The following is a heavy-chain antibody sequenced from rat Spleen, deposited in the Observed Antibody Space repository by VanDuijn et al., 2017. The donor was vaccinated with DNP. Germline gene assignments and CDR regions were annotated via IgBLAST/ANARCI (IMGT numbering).Heavy chain of an antibody. CDR1: GFSFRNYY. CDR2: ISHSDGTT. D-gene: IGHD5-1*01. J-gene: IGHJ2*01. CDR3: TREQHFHFDY. V-gene: IGHV5-20*01. Sequence: EVQLVESGGGLVQPGGSLKLSCAASGFSFRNYYMAWVRQAPKQGLEWVAMISHSDGTTYYPDTVKGRFTISRDNAKNRLFLQLNSLKSDDTATYYCTREQHFHFDYWGQGVMVTVSS.